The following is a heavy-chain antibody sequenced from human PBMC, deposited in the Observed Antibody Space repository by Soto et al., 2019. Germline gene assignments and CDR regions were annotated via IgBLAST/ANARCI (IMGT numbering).Heavy chain of an antibody. CDR2: IYSGGST. Sequence: EVQLVESGGGLVQPGGSLRLSCAASGFTVSSNYMSWVRQAPGKGLEWVSVIYSGGSTYYADSVKGRFTITRHNSKNTLYLQMNRLRAEDTAVYYSALSGHYYYYMDVWGKGTTVTVSS. V-gene: IGHV3-53*04. J-gene: IGHJ6*03. CDR3: ALSGHYYYYMDV. CDR1: GFTVSSNY. D-gene: IGHD3-10*01.